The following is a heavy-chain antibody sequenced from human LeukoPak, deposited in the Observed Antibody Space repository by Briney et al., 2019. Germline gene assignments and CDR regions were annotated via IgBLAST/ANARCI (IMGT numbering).Heavy chain of an antibody. J-gene: IGHJ4*02. CDR3: AKVVYYYGSGSYGGLDY. Sequence: GGSLRLSCAASGFTFSSYGMHWVRQAPGKGLEWVAVISYDGSNKYYADSVKGRFTISRDNSKNTLYLQMNSLRAEDTAVYYCAKVVYYYGSGSYGGLDYWGQGTLVTVSS. CDR2: ISYDGSNK. V-gene: IGHV3-30*18. CDR1: GFTFSSYG. D-gene: IGHD3-10*01.